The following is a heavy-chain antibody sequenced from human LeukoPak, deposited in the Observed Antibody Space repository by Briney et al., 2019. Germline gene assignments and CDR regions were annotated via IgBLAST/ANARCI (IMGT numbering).Heavy chain of an antibody. J-gene: IGHJ6*02. CDR2: IYYSGST. CDR3: ARDNWGDYYYYGMDV. CDR1: GGSISSSNYY. Sequence: SETLSLTCTVSGGSISSSNYYWGWIRQPPGKGLEWIGSIYYSGSTNYNPSLKSRVTISVDTSKNQFSPKLSSVTAADTAVYYCARDNWGDYYYYGMDVWGQGTTVTVSS. D-gene: IGHD7-27*01. V-gene: IGHV4-39*07.